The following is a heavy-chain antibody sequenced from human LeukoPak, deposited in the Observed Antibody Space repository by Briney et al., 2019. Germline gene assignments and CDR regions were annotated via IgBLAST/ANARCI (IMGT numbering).Heavy chain of an antibody. J-gene: IGHJ3*02. CDR2: ISSSSSYI. V-gene: IGHV3-21*01. CDR3: ARGGAGYDFWSGYYTIPPDAFDI. CDR1: GFTFSSYS. D-gene: IGHD3-3*01. Sequence: PGGPLRLSCAASGFTFSSYSMNWVRQAPGKGLEWVSSISSSSSYIYYADSVKGRFTISRDNAKNSLYLQMNSLRAEDTAVYYCARGGAGYDFWSGYYTIPPDAFDIWGQGTMVTVSS.